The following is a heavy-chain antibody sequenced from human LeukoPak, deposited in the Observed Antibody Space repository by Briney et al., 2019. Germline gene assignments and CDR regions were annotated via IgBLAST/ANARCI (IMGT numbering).Heavy chain of an antibody. Sequence: PGGSLRLSCAASGFTFSSYWMHWVRQAPGKGLVWVSHIYSDGSSTNYADSVKGRFTISRDNAKNTLYLQMNSLRAEDTAVYYCARGGGGYDFWSGYHPGWFDPWGQGTLVTVSS. J-gene: IGHJ5*02. CDR3: ARGGGGYDFWSGYHPGWFDP. V-gene: IGHV3-74*01. CDR2: IYSDGSST. D-gene: IGHD3-3*01. CDR1: GFTFSSYW.